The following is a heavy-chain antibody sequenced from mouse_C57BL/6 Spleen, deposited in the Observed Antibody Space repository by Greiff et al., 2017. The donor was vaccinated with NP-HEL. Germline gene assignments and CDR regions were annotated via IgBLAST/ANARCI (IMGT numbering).Heavy chain of an antibody. CDR1: GYTFTSYW. J-gene: IGHJ2*01. D-gene: IGHD2-1*01. CDR3: ARERIYYGNYGTYFAY. CDR2: INPSNGGT. Sequence: QVQLQQSGTELVKPGASVKLSCKASGYTFTSYWMHWVKQRPGQGLEWIGNINPSNGGTNYNEKFKSKATLTVDKSSSTAYMQLSSLTSEDSAVYYCARERIYYGNYGTYFAYWGQGTTLTVSS. V-gene: IGHV1-53*01.